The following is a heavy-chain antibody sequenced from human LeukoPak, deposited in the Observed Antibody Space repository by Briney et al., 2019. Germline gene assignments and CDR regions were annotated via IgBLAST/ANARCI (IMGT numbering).Heavy chain of an antibody. J-gene: IGHJ4*02. Sequence: PSETLSLTCTVSGGSVSSGSYYWSWIRQPPGKGLEWIGYIYYSGSTYYNPSLKSRVTISVDTSKNQFSLKLSSVTAADTAVYYCAREVRGSGYYRTFDYWGQGTLVTVSS. CDR1: GGSVSSGSYY. CDR2: IYYSGST. D-gene: IGHD3-22*01. V-gene: IGHV4-30-4*08. CDR3: AREVRGSGYYRTFDY.